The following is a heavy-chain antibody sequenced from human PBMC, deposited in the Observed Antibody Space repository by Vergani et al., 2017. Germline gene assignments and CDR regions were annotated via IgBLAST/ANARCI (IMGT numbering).Heavy chain of an antibody. CDR3: AKHFRGWGIDY. D-gene: IGHD3-16*01. CDR1: VFTSSYYG. V-gene: IGHV3-30*18. Sequence: QVHLVESGGGVVQPGRSLRLSCVVSVFTSSYYGMHWVRQAPGKGLECVSVISYDGTQKYYADSVKGLFTLSRDFSKNTLYLQMNSLRTYDTATYYCAKHFRGWGIDYWGQGTQVIVSS. J-gene: IGHJ4*02. CDR2: ISYDGTQK.